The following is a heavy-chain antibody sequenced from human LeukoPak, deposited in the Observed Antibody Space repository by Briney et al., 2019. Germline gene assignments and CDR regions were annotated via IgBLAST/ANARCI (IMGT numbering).Heavy chain of an antibody. CDR2: ISYDGSNK. V-gene: IGHV3-30*04. D-gene: IGHD3-10*02. J-gene: IGHJ4*02. CDR1: GFTFSSYA. Sequence: PGGSLRLSCAASGFTFSSYAMHWVRQAPGKGLEWVAVISYDGSNKYYADSVKGRFTISRDNSKNTLYLQMNSLRAEDTAVYYCAKNLWPGVLDYWGQGTLVTVSS. CDR3: AKNLWPGVLDY.